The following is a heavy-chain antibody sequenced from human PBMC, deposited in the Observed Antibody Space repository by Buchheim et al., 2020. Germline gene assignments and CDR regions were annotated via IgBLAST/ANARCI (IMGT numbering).Heavy chain of an antibody. D-gene: IGHD3-22*01. V-gene: IGHV1-69*04. CDR3: ARDPKYYYDSSGYYGSRHFDY. CDR2: IIPILGIA. CDR1: GGTFSSYA. J-gene: IGHJ4*02. Sequence: QVQLVQSGAEVKKPGSSVKVSCKASGGTFSSYAISWVRQAPGQGLEWMGRIIPILGIANYAQKFQGRVTITAEKSTSTAYMELSSLRSEDTAVYYCARDPKYYYDSSGYYGSRHFDYWGQGTL.